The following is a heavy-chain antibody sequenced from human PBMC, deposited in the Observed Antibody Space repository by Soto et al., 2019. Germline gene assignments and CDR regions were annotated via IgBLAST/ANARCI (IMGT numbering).Heavy chain of an antibody. V-gene: IGHV3-66*04. D-gene: IGHD5-18*01. CDR1: GFTVNSNY. CDR3: ARHGYSYGGGYFDY. J-gene: IGHJ4*02. Sequence: PGGSLRLSCAASGFTVNSNYMSWVRQAPGKGLEWVSVIYSDGSTYYADSVKGRFIISRDNSNNTLYFQMNSLRAEDTAVYYCARHGYSYGGGYFDYWGQGTLVTVSS. CDR2: IYSDGST.